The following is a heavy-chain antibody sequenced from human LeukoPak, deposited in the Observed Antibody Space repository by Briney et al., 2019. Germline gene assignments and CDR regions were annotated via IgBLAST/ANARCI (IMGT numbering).Heavy chain of an antibody. D-gene: IGHD1-14*01. Sequence: KPGGSLRLSCVASGFSFNESYMTWIRQAPGKGLEWVAYISGRIYSMYYAGSVKGRFTISRDNARHSLYLHMNSLRADDTAVYYCASGKRRFDSWGQGTLVTVSS. CDR3: ASGKRRFDS. CDR1: GFSFNESY. V-gene: IGHV3-11*01. CDR2: ISGRIYSM. J-gene: IGHJ4*02.